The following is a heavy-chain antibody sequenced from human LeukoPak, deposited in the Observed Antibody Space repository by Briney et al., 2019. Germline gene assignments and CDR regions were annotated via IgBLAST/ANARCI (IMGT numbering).Heavy chain of an antibody. CDR3: ATDPSPGGQQLVQI. V-gene: IGHV1-69-2*01. J-gene: IGHJ4*02. CDR2: VDPEDGET. D-gene: IGHD6-13*01. Sequence: GASVKVSCKVSGYTFTDYYMHWVQQAPGKGLEWRGLVDPEDGETIYAEKFQGRVTITADTSTDTAYMELSSLRSEDTAVYYCATDPSPGGQQLVQIWGQGTLVTVSS. CDR1: GYTFTDYY.